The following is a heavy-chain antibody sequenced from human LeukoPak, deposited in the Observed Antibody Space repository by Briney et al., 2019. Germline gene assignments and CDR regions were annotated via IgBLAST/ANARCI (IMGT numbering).Heavy chain of an antibody. J-gene: IGHJ5*02. CDR3: ARGSCSGGSCYSVWFDP. Sequence: GASVKLSCKASGYTFTGYYMHWVRQAPGQGLEWMGWINPNSGGTNYAQKFQGRVTMTRDTSISIAYMELSRLRSDDTAVYYCARGSCSGGSCYSVWFDPWGQGTLVTVSS. D-gene: IGHD2-15*01. V-gene: IGHV1-2*02. CDR2: INPNSGGT. CDR1: GYTFTGYY.